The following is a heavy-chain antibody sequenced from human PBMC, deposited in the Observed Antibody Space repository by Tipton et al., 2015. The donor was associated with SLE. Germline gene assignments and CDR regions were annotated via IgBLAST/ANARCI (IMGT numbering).Heavy chain of an antibody. J-gene: IGHJ5*02. Sequence: TLSLTCAVYGGSFSGYYWSWIRQSPGKGLEWIGDINHSGSTNYNPSLKSRVTISVDTSRNQFSLKLSTVTAADTARYYCARVWVITATGWFDPWGRGTLVTVSS. CDR3: ARVWVITATGWFDP. V-gene: IGHV4-34*09. CDR1: GGSFSGYY. D-gene: IGHD3-22*01. CDR2: INHSGST.